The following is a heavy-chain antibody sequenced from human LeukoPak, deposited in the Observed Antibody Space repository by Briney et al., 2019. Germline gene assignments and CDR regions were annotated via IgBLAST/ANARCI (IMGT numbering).Heavy chain of an antibody. V-gene: IGHV1-2*02. CDR2: INPNSGGT. J-gene: IGHJ4*02. D-gene: IGHD3-10*01. CDR3: ARDQDYYASGSPTHFDY. Sequence: ASVKVSCKASGYTFTGYYLHWVRQAPGQGLEWVGWINPNSGGTNYAQEFQGRVTMTRDTSISTAYMELSGLRSDDTAVYYCARDQDYYASGSPTHFDYWGQGTLVTVSS. CDR1: GYTFTGYY.